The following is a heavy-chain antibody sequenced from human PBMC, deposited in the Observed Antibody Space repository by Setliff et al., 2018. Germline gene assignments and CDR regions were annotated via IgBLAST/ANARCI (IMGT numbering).Heavy chain of an antibody. D-gene: IGHD1-1*01. CDR3: ARTTGSTHNWLDP. V-gene: IGHV4-61*02. Sequence: KASETLSLTCTVYGDSISRGSYHWSWIRKPAGKGLEWIGRIHPSGSTNYNPSLKSRVTISLNTSKNQFSLKVSSVSAADSAVYYCARTTGSTHNWLDPWGPGTLVTVSS. CDR2: IHPSGST. J-gene: IGHJ5*02. CDR1: GDSISRGSYH.